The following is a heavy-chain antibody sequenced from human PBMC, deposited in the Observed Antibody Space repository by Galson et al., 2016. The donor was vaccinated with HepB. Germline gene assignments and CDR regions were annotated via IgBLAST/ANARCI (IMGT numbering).Heavy chain of an antibody. CDR3: ARVRLVSAGLNDH. J-gene: IGHJ5*02. CDR2: ISGYSGKT. CDR1: GYIFTSFV. D-gene: IGHD5/OR15-5a*01. Sequence: SVKVSCKASGYIFTSFVISWVRQAPGQGLEWMGWISGYSGKTEYAQNLQGRVTVTTDTSATTAYLELRSLRSDDTAVYYCARVRLVSAGLNDHWGQGTLVTVSS. V-gene: IGHV1-18*01.